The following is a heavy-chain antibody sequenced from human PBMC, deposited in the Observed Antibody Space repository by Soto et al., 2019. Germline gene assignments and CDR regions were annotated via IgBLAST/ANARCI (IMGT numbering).Heavy chain of an antibody. D-gene: IGHD3-22*01. Sequence: EVQLVESGGGLVRPGGSRRLSCAASGFTFSSYSMNWVRQAPGKGLEWVSYISSSSSTIYYADSVKGRFTISRDNAKNSLYLQMNSLRDEHTAVYYCARDGGEEGMIVVVYYGMDVWGQGTTVTVSS. J-gene: IGHJ6*02. V-gene: IGHV3-48*02. CDR2: ISSSSSTI. CDR1: GFTFSSYS. CDR3: ARDGGEEGMIVVVYYGMDV.